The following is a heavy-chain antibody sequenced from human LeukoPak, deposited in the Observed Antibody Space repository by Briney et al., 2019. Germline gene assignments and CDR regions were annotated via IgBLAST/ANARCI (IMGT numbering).Heavy chain of an antibody. D-gene: IGHD7-27*01. CDR1: GFTFSSYA. J-gene: IGHJ4*02. CDR2: INHSGST. Sequence: PGGSLRLSCAASGFTFSSYAMSWIRQPPGKGLEWIGEINHSGSTNHNPSLKSRVTISVDTSKNQFSLKLSSVTAADTAVYYCARGLTHIDYWGQGTLVTVSS. V-gene: IGHV4-34*01. CDR3: ARGLTHIDY.